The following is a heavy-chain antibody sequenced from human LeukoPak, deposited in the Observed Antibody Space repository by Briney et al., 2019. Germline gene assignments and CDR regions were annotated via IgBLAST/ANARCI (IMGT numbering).Heavy chain of an antibody. Sequence: GGSLRLSCAASGFTFSSYGMHWVRQAPGKGLEWVAFIRYDGSNKYYADSVKGRFTISRDNSKNTLYLQMYSLRAEDTAVYYFAKDEMEGDPFDYWGQGTLVTVSS. CDR3: AKDEMEGDPFDY. CDR2: IRYDGSNK. J-gene: IGHJ4*02. V-gene: IGHV3-30*02. CDR1: GFTFSSYG. D-gene: IGHD5-24*01.